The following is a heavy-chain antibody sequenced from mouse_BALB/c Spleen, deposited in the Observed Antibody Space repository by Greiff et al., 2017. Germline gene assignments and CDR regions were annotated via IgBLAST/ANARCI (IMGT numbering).Heavy chain of an antibody. J-gene: IGHJ3*01. CDR2: ISYSGST. CDR3: ARDAYYRYDEGAWFAY. D-gene: IGHD2-14*01. CDR1: GYSITSDYA. Sequence: EVQLVESGPGLVKPSQSLSLTCTVTGYSITSDYAWTWIRQFPGNKLGWMGYISYSGSTSYNPSLKSRISITRDTSKNPFFLQLNSVTTEDTATYYCARDAYYRYDEGAWFAYWGQGTLVTVSA. V-gene: IGHV3-2*02.